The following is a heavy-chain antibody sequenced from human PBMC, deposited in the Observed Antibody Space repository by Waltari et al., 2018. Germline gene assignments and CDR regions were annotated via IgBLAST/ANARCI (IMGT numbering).Heavy chain of an antibody. Sequence: EVQLVESGGGLVQPGGSLRLSCAASGLTCGSVWMHWVRQAPGKGPVWVSRIKSDGSDSDYAHSVKGRFTISLDNDKDTLYLQMNSLRAEDTAVYYCARDNWGPAYWGQGTLVTVPS. D-gene: IGHD7-27*01. CDR2: IKSDGSDS. CDR3: ARDNWGPAY. V-gene: IGHV3-74*01. J-gene: IGHJ4*02. CDR1: GLTCGSVW.